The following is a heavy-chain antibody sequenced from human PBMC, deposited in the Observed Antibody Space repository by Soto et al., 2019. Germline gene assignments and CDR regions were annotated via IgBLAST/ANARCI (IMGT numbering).Heavy chain of an antibody. CDR3: ARLSMIVVALDAFDI. CDR2: IDPSDSYT. V-gene: IGHV5-10-1*01. J-gene: IGHJ3*02. D-gene: IGHD3-22*01. Sequence: GESLKISCKGSEYSFTNYWISWVRQVSGKGLEWMGRIDPSDSYTDYSPSFEGHVTIIADKSSSTAFLQWSSLKASDTAMYYCARLSMIVVALDAFDIWGQGTMVTVSS. CDR1: EYSFTNYW.